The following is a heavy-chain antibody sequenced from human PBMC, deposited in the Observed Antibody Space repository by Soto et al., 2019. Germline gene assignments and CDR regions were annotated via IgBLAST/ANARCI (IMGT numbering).Heavy chain of an antibody. CDR1: GAALNSGNYY. CDR3: ARLRIATNNYKWFDP. J-gene: IGHJ5*02. CDR2: IYVTGAV. D-gene: IGHD2-21*01. V-gene: IGHV4-31*03. Sequence: SETPSLTCSVSGAALNSGNYYWSWIRQVPGKGLEWIGHIYVTGAVDYNPSLRDRITISQDTSERQFSLNLRLVTAADTAVYYCARLRIATNNYKWFDPWGQGTLVTVSS.